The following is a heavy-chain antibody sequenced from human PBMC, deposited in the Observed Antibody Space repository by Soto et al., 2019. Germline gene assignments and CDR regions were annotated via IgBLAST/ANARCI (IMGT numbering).Heavy chain of an antibody. D-gene: IGHD5-12*01. J-gene: IGHJ6*02. CDR3: ARMGDGYNLDYYYYYGMDV. Sequence: SETLSLTCTVSGGSISSYYWSWIRQPPGKGLEWIGYIYYSGSTNYNPSLKSRVTISVDTSKNQFSLKLSSVNAADTAVYYCARMGDGYNLDYYYYYGMDVWGQGTTVTVSS. CDR2: IYYSGST. CDR1: GGSISSYY. V-gene: IGHV4-59*01.